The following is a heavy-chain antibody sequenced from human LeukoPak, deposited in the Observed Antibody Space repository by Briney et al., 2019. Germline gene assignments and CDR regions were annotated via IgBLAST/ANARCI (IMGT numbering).Heavy chain of an antibody. Sequence: SETLSLTCAVYGGSFSGYYWSWIRQPPGKGLEWIGEINHSGSTNYNPSLKSRVTISVDTSKNQFSLKLSSVTAADTAVYYCARGLVVVVAASGGMDVWGQGTTVTVSS. CDR2: INHSGST. D-gene: IGHD2-15*01. J-gene: IGHJ6*02. CDR1: GGSFSGYY. CDR3: ARGLVVVVAASGGMDV. V-gene: IGHV4-34*01.